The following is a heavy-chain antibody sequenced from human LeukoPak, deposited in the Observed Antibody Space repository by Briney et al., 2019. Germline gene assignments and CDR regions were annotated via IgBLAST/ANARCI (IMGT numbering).Heavy chain of an antibody. V-gene: IGHV1-18*01. J-gene: IGHJ6*02. CDR3: ARSYYDSSGYYYYYYGMDV. CDR2: ISAYNGNT. Sequence: ASVKVSCKASGYTFTSYGISWVRQAPGQGLGWMGWISAYNGNTNYAQKLQGRVTMTTDTSTSTAYMELRSLRSDDTAVYYCARSYYDSSGYYYYYYGMDVWGQGTTVTVSS. D-gene: IGHD3-22*01. CDR1: GYTFTSYG.